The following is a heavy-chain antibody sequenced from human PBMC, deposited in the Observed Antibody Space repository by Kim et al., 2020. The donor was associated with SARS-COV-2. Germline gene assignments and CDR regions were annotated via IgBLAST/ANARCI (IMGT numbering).Heavy chain of an antibody. CDR1: GFAFSTFA. CDR2: ISGDGHNT. CDR3: DAADF. D-gene: IGHD6-13*01. Sequence: GGSLRLSCTASGFAFSTFAMGWVRQAPGKGPEWVSTISGDGHNTHYADSVKGRFTISRDNSKNTLYLQMNSLRVDDTAVYYCDAADFWGQGTLVTVS. V-gene: IGHV3-23*01. J-gene: IGHJ4*02.